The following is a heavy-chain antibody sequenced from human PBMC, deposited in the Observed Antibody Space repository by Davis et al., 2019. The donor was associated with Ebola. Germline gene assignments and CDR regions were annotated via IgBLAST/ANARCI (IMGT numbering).Heavy chain of an antibody. Sequence: HSQTLSLTCVISGDSVSSGGWNWIRQSPSRGLEWLGRIYYTSKWYNDYAVSVKSRITINPDTSKNQISLHLNSVTPEDTAVYYCARGWLRTGFDYWGQGTLVTVSS. CDR3: ARGWLRTGFDY. CDR2: IYYTSKWYN. V-gene: IGHV6-1*01. J-gene: IGHJ4*02. D-gene: IGHD5-12*01. CDR1: GDSVSSGG.